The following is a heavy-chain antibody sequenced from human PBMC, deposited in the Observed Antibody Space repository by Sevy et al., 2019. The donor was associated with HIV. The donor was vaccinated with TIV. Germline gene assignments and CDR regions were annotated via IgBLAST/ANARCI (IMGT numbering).Heavy chain of an antibody. CDR1: GFTFSDYY. V-gene: IGHV3-11*04. D-gene: IGHD3-3*01. CDR3: ARDKSTYYDFWSGYPNYYYYGMDV. J-gene: IGHJ6*02. CDR2: ISSSGSTI. Sequence: GGSLRLSCAASGFTFSDYYMSWIRQAPGKGLEWVSYISSSGSTIYYADSVKGRFTISRDNAKNSLYLQMNSLRAEDTAVYYCARDKSTYYDFWSGYPNYYYYGMDVWGQGTTVTVSS.